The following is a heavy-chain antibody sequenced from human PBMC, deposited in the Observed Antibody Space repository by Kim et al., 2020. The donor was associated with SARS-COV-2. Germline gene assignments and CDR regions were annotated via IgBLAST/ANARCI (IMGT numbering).Heavy chain of an antibody. CDR1: EFIFNNYG. V-gene: IGHV3-33*01. CDR2: IWYDGTTK. D-gene: IGHD6-19*01. J-gene: IGHJ5*02. Sequence: GGSLRLSCVASEFIFNNYGMHWVRQAPGKGLEWVAVIWYDGTTKYYADSLKGRFTISRDDSKNTLYLQMNSLTVEDAAVYYCARGGTSRSGWYGYNWFDPWGQGTLVTVSS. CDR3: ARGGTSRSGWYGYNWFDP.